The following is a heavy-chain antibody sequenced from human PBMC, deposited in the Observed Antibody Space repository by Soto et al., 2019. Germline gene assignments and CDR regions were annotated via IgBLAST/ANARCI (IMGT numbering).Heavy chain of an antibody. CDR1: GFTFSSYA. CDR3: AKDKHGNRKMKQWLYDSQPVQH. Sequence: GGSLRLSCAASGFTFSSYAMSWVRQAPGKGLEWVSAISGSGGSTYYADSVKGRFTISRDNSKNTLYLQMNSLRAEDTAVYYCAKDKHGNRKMKQWLYDSQPVQHWGQGTLVTVSS. J-gene: IGHJ1*01. CDR2: ISGSGGST. D-gene: IGHD6-19*01. V-gene: IGHV3-23*01.